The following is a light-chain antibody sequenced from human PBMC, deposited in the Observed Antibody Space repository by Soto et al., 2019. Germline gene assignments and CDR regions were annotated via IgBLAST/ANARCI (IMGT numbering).Light chain of an antibody. J-gene: IGKJ1*01. Sequence: EIVLTQSPATLSLFPGERATLSCRASQSVSNYLAWYQQKPGQAPRLLIYDASNRATGIPARFSGSGSGTDFTLTISSLEPEDFAVYYCHQRSNWWTVGQGTKVEIK. CDR1: QSVSNY. V-gene: IGKV3-11*01. CDR2: DAS. CDR3: HQRSNWWT.